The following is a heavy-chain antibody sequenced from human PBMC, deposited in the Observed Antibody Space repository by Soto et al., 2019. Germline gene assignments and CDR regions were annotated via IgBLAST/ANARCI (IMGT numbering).Heavy chain of an antibody. Sequence: PGGSLRLSCAASGFTFSSYAMSWVRQAPGKGLEWVSAISGSGGSTYYADSVKGRFTISRDNSKNTLYLQMNSLRAEDTAVYYCAKVDYGDYFGIPFDYWGQGTLVTVSS. CDR1: GFTFSSYA. J-gene: IGHJ4*02. CDR3: AKVDYGDYFGIPFDY. D-gene: IGHD4-17*01. V-gene: IGHV3-23*01. CDR2: ISGSGGST.